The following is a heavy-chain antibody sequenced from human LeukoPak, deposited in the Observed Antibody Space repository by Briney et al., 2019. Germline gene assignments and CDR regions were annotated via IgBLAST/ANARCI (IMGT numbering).Heavy chain of an antibody. CDR2: INHSGST. V-gene: IGHV4-34*01. Sequence: SETLSLTCAVDGGTFSGYYWSWIRQPPGKGLEWIGEINHSGSTNYNPSLKSRVTISVDTSKNQFSLKLSSVTAADTAVYYCARGGARPRYSSGWYHAFDIWGQGTMVTVSS. D-gene: IGHD6-19*01. CDR3: ARGGARPRYSSGWYHAFDI. J-gene: IGHJ3*02. CDR1: GGTFSGYY.